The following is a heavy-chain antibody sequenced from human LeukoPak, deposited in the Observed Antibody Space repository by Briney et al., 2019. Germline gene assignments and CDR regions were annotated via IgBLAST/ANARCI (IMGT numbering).Heavy chain of an antibody. CDR1: GYTFTSYG. Sequence: ASVKVSCKASGYTFTSYGISWVRQAPGQGLEWMGWISAYNGNTNYAQKLQGRVTMTTDTSTSTAYMELRSLRSDDTAVYYCARVPGYCSSTSCYPHDAFDIWGQGTMVTVSS. CDR2: ISAYNGNT. J-gene: IGHJ3*02. CDR3: ARVPGYCSSTSCYPHDAFDI. D-gene: IGHD2-2*01. V-gene: IGHV1-18*01.